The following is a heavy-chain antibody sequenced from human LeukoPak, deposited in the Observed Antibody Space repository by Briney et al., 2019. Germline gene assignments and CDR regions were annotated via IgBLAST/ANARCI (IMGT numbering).Heavy chain of an antibody. CDR1: GFTFSNYW. J-gene: IGHJ4*02. V-gene: IGHV3-74*01. D-gene: IGHD2-15*01. CDR2: INIDGSST. Sequence: GGSLRLSCAASGFTFSNYWMHWVRQAPGKGLVWVSRINIDGSSTSYADLVKGRFTVSRDNAKNTLYLQMNSLRGEDTAVYYCVRDSSVVSYWGQGTLVTVSS. CDR3: VRDSSVVSY.